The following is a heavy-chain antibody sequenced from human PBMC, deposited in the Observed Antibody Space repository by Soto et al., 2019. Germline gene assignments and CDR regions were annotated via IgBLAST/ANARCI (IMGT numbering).Heavy chain of an antibody. CDR3: ARDPEKYSGSDLGIDY. CDR2: ISSSGKTI. V-gene: IGHV3-48*03. J-gene: IGHJ4*02. CDR1: GFTFTNYE. D-gene: IGHD5-12*01. Sequence: PGGSLRLSCAASGFTFTNYEMNWVRQAPGKGLEWISYISSSGKTISYVDSVKGRFTISRDNAKNSLYLQMNSLRAEDTAVYYCARDPEKYSGSDLGIDYWGQGTLVTVPS.